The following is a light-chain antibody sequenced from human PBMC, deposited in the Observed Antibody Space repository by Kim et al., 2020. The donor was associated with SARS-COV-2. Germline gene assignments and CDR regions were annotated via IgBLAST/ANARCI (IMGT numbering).Light chain of an antibody. CDR2: EVS. V-gene: IGLV2-14*01. CDR3: SSYIRGSTNYV. Sequence: QSITIAGTGTRSDVGGYKYVSWYQQHPGKAPKLVIYEVSNRPSGVSNRFSGSKSGNTASLTISGLQAEDEADYYCSSYIRGSTNYVFGTGTKVTVL. J-gene: IGLJ1*01. CDR1: RSDVGGYKY.